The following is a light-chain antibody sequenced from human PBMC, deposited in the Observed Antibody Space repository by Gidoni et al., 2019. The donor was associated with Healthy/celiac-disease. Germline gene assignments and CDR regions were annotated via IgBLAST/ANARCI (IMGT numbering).Light chain of an antibody. CDR1: QSVSSSY. J-gene: IGKJ2*01. CDR3: QQYGSPPYT. CDR2: GAS. Sequence: IVLTQSPGTLSLSPGERATLSCRASQSVSSSYLAWYQQKPGQAPRLLIYGASSRATGIPDRFSGSGSGTDFTLTISRLEPEDFAVYYCQQYGSPPYTFXQXTKLEIK. V-gene: IGKV3-20*01.